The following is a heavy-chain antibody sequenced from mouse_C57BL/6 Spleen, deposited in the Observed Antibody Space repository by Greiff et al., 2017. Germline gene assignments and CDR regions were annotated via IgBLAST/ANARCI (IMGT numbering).Heavy chain of an antibody. Sequence: EVKLVESGGDLVKPGGSLKLSCAASGFTFSSYGMSWVRQTPDKRLEWVATISSGGSYTYYPDSVKGRFTISRDNAKNTLYLQMSSLKSEDTAMXYCARHEDYYGSSLVFYYFDYWGQGTTLTVSS. CDR2: ISSGGSYT. CDR1: GFTFSSYG. V-gene: IGHV5-6*01. D-gene: IGHD1-1*01. CDR3: ARHEDYYGSSLVFYYFDY. J-gene: IGHJ2*01.